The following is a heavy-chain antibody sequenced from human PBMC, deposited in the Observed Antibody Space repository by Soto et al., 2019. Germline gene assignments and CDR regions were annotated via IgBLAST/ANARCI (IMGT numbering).Heavy chain of an antibody. Sequence: ASVKVSCKASGDTRTDFSMHCVRQAPGQRPEWMGWLSVGNGDTKYSQKFQGRVTITRDTSARTAYMELSNLRSEDTAVYYCATSEGDCGGGSCYNYFYYYGMDVWGQGTTVTVSS. CDR3: ATSEGDCGGGSCYNYFYYYGMDV. CDR2: LSVGNGDT. V-gene: IGHV1-3*01. CDR1: GDTRTDFS. D-gene: IGHD2-15*01. J-gene: IGHJ6*02.